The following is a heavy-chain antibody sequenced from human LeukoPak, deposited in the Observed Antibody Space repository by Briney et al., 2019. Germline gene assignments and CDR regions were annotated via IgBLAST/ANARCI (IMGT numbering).Heavy chain of an antibody. CDR2: INPSGGST. V-gene: IGHV1-46*01. CDR1: GYTFTSYY. D-gene: IGHD6-13*01. Sequence: ASVKVSCKASGYTFTSYYMHWVRQAPGQGLEWMGIINPSGGSTSYAQKFQGRVTMTRDTSTSTVYMELSSLRSEDTAVYYCARGGFVGYSSSWLFDYWGQGTLVTVSS. J-gene: IGHJ4*02. CDR3: ARGGFVGYSSSWLFDY.